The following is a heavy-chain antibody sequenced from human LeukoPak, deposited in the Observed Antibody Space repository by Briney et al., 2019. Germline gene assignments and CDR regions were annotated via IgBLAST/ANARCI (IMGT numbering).Heavy chain of an antibody. J-gene: IGHJ4*02. V-gene: IGHV4-61*02. CDR1: GGSISSGTDY. D-gene: IGHD2-2*01. CDR2: IYTGGST. Sequence: PSQTLSLTCTVSGGSISSGTDYWSWIRQPAGKGLEWIGRIYTGGSTTYNSSLKSRLTISVDTSKNQISLKLSSVTAADTAVYYCARDVVPAATWGPRYFDYWGQGTLVTVSS. CDR3: ARDVVPAATWGPRYFDY.